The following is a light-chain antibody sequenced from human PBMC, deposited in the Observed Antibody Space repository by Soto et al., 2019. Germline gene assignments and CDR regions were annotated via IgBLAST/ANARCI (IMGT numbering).Light chain of an antibody. Sequence: EIVLTQSPDTLSLSPGGRATLSCRASQTVTNNHLAWYQQKPGQAPRLLIYNVSRRATGIPDRFSGSGSGTDFALTISRLEHEDFAVYYCQQYGTSPTWTFGLGTRVEVK. J-gene: IGKJ1*01. V-gene: IGKV3-20*01. CDR3: QQYGTSPTWT. CDR1: QTVTNNH. CDR2: NVS.